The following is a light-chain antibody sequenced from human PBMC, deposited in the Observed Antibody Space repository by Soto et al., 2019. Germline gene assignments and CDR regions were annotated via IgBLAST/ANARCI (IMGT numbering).Light chain of an antibody. CDR1: SGSVSNNYF. V-gene: IGLV8-61*01. CDR3: VLYMGSGIWV. J-gene: IGLJ3*02. CDR2: STN. Sequence: QTVVTQEPSYSVSPGGTVTLTCDLSSGSVSNNYFPSWYQQTPGQAPRTLIYSTNIRFSGVPDRFSGSILGNKAALTITGAQADDDSYYYCVLYMGSGIWVFGGGNKLTVL.